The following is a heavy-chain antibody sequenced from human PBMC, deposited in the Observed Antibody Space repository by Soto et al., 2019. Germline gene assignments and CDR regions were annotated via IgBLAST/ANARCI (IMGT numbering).Heavy chain of an antibody. V-gene: IGHV3-23*01. D-gene: IGHD4-17*01. CDR1: GFTFSSYA. CDR2: ISGSGGST. J-gene: IGHJ4*02. Sequence: GGSLRLSCAASGFTFSSYAMSWVRQAPGKGLEWVSAISGSGGSTYYADSVKGRFTISRDNSKNTLYLQMNSLRDDDTAVYFCAKDLSESDDFGDDWAPFDYWGRGTQVTVSS. CDR3: AKDLSESDDFGDDWAPFDY.